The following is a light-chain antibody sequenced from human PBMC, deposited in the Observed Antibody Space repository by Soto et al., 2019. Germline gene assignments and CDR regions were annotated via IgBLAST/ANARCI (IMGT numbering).Light chain of an antibody. Sequence: EIVMTKSPATLSVSPGERATLSCRASQSVSRNLAWYQQKPGQAPRLLIYGASTRATGIPARCSGSGSGTEFTLTNSSLQSEDFAVYYCQQYNKWPPISFGQWTRLEIK. CDR1: QSVSRN. J-gene: IGKJ5*01. CDR2: GAS. V-gene: IGKV3-15*01. CDR3: QQYNKWPPIS.